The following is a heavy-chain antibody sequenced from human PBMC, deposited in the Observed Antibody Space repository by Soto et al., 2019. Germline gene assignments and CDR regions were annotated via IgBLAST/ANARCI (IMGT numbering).Heavy chain of an antibody. D-gene: IGHD3-16*02. V-gene: IGHV3-33*01. J-gene: IGHJ6*02. CDR2: IWYDGSNK. Sequence: LRLSCAASGFTFSSYGMHCVRQAPVKGLEWVAVIWYDGSNKYYADSVKGRFTISRDNSKNTLYLQMNSLRAEDTAVYYCAREEFDYVWGSYRYYYYGMDVWGQGTTVTVSS. CDR1: GFTFSSYG. CDR3: AREEFDYVWGSYRYYYYGMDV.